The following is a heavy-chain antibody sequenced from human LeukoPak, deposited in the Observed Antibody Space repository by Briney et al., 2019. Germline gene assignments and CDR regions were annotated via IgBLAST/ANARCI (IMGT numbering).Heavy chain of an antibody. CDR2: ISGSGGST. D-gene: IGHD6-13*01. Sequence: GGSLRLSCAASGFTFSSYAMSWVRQAPGKGLEWVSAISGSGGSTYYADSVKGRFTISRHNSKNTLYLQMNSLRAEDTAVYYCARVKQQLVIINWGQGTLVTVSS. CDR1: GFTFSSYA. J-gene: IGHJ4*02. CDR3: ARVKQQLVIIN. V-gene: IGHV3-23*01.